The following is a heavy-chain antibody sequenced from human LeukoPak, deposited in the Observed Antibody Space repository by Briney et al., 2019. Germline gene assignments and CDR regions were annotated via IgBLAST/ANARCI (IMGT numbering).Heavy chain of an antibody. J-gene: IGHJ4*02. CDR2: ISSNGGST. D-gene: IGHD3-9*01. V-gene: IGHV3-64D*06. CDR1: GFTFRSYA. CDR3: VKQRRAALRYFDWLCDY. Sequence: GGSLRLSCAASGFTFRSYAMHWVRQAPGKGLEYVSAISSNGGSTYYADSVKGRFTISRDNSKNTLYLQMSSLRAEDTAVYYCVKQRRAALRYFDWLCDYWGQGTLVTVSS.